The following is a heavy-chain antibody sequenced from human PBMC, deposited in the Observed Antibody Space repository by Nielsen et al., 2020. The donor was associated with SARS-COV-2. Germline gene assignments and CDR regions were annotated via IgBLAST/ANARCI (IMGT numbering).Heavy chain of an antibody. Sequence: ASVKVSCKASGYTFTSYDINWVRQATGQGLEWMGWMNPNSGGTNYAQKFQGRVTMTRDTSISTAYMELSRLRSDDTAVYYCARDLGSWYTDYGMDVWGQGTTVIVSS. J-gene: IGHJ6*02. CDR1: GYTFTSYD. CDR3: ARDLGSWYTDYGMDV. V-gene: IGHV1-2*02. D-gene: IGHD2-2*02. CDR2: MNPNSGGT.